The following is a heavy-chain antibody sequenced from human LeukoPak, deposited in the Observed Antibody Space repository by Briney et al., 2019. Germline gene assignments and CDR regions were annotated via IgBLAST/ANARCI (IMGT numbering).Heavy chain of an antibody. CDR1: GGSISTYY. V-gene: IGHV4-59*08. D-gene: IGHD1-1*01. J-gene: IGHJ1*01. CDR3: ARLPRGTQPPDYCQN. CDR2: IYHSGIT. Sequence: SETLSLTCTVSGGSISTYYWSWIRQPPGKGLEWIGFIYHSGITNYNPSLKSRVTISVDTSKNQFSLNLSSVTAADTAVYFCARLPRGTQPPDYCQNWGQGTLVTVSS.